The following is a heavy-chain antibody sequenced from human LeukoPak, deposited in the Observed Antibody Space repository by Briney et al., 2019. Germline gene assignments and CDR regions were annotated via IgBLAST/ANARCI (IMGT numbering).Heavy chain of an antibody. Sequence: GGSVRLSCVASGLSISGQGMNSVRQAPGQGLEWVANIKHDGSAEHYVDSVKGRFTISRGDGRNSVSLQMNSVRAEDTAVYYCGYTTNFYHWGQAT. D-gene: IGHD3-16*02. CDR3: GYTTNFYH. CDR1: GLSISGQG. J-gene: IGHJ4*02. V-gene: IGHV3-7*01. CDR2: IKHDGSAE.